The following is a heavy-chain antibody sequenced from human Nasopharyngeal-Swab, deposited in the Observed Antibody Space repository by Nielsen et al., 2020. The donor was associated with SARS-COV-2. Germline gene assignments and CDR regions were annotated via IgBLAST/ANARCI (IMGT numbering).Heavy chain of an antibody. J-gene: IGHJ4*02. D-gene: IGHD2-21*01. CDR1: GASISSGYY. V-gene: IGHV4-38-2*02. CDR3: VHLWLPGF. CDR2: IYHSGNT. Sequence: SETLSLTCTVSGASISSGYYWGCIRQPPGKGLEWIASIYHSGNTYYNPSLKSRVTISVDTSKNQFSLKLNSVTAADTALYFCVHLWLPGFWGQGTLVTVSS.